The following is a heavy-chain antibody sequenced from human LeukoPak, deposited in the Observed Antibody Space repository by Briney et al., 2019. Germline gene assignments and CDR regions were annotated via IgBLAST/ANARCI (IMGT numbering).Heavy chain of an antibody. Sequence: PSETLSLTCTVSGGPISSYYWSWIRQPAGKGLEWIGRIYNSGSTNYNPSLKSRVTMSADTSKNQFSLKLSSVTAADTAVYYCARDSSSSWYPYNYYMDVWGKGTTVTVSS. CDR3: ARDSSSSWYPYNYYMDV. CDR2: IYNSGST. D-gene: IGHD6-13*01. J-gene: IGHJ6*03. CDR1: GGPISSYY. V-gene: IGHV4-4*07.